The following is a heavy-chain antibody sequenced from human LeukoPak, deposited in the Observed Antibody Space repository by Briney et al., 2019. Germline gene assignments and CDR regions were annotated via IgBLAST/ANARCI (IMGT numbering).Heavy chain of an antibody. CDR1: GGSLSSFF. D-gene: IGHD6-13*01. J-gene: IGHJ5*02. CDR2: VYYSGTT. CDR3: ARVQQQLVDH. Sequence: SETLSLTCTVSGGSLSSFFWTWIRRPPGKGLEWIGYVYYSGTTNYNPSLKSRVTISVDTSKNQFSLKLSSVTAADTAVYYCARVQQQLVDHWGQGTLVTVSS. V-gene: IGHV4-59*08.